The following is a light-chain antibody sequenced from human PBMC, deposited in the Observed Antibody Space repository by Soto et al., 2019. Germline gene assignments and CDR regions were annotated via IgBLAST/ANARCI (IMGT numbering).Light chain of an antibody. CDR3: QAWDSSPYV. CDR2: QDS. CDR1: KLGDKY. J-gene: IGLJ1*01. V-gene: IGLV3-1*01. Sequence: SYELTQSPSVSVSPGQTASITCSGDKLGDKYACWYQQKPGQSPVLVIYQDSKRPSGIPERFSGSNSGNTATLTISGTQAMDEADYYCQAWDSSPYVFGTGTKLTVL.